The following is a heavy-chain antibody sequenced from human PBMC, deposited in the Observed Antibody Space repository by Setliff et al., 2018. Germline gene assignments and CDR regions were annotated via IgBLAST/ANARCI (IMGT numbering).Heavy chain of an antibody. V-gene: IGHV1-46*01. CDR1: GYTFTSYY. Sequence: ASVKVSCKASGYTFTSYYMHWVRQAPGQGLEWMGIINPSGGSTSYAQKFQGRVTITADESTSTAYMELSSLRSEDTAVYYCARDRPPGIAGAGSPNWFDPWGQGTLVTVSS. CDR2: INPSGGST. D-gene: IGHD6-13*01. J-gene: IGHJ5*02. CDR3: ARDRPPGIAGAGSPNWFDP.